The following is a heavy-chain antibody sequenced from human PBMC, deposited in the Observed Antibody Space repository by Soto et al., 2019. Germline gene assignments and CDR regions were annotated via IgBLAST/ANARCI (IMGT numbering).Heavy chain of an antibody. J-gene: IGHJ4*02. CDR3: ARNMAREVTLDY. CDR2: IYQTGST. V-gene: IGHV4-4*02. CDR1: GGSMNSGNW. D-gene: IGHD2-21*02. Sequence: QVQLQESGPGLVKPSETLSLTCAISGGSMNSGNWWSWVRQPPGKGLEWIGEIYQTGSTNYNPSLKRRVTISVDKTKNQFSPKMKCVTAADTAVYYCARNMAREVTLDYWGQGTLVTVSS.